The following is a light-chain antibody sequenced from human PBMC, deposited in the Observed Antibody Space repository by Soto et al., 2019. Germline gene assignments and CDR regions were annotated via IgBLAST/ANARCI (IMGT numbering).Light chain of an antibody. CDR2: DAS. V-gene: IGKV1D-13*01. CDR3: QQCHNYLWS. CDR1: QDVRGA. J-gene: IGKJ3*01. Sequence: AIQLTQSPSSLSASVGDSVTITCRTSQDVRGALAWYQQQPGKPPSLLIYDASTLEGGVPLRFSGGGSGTDFTLTVNSLRPEDFATYYCQQCHNYLWSFGPRTKVEIK.